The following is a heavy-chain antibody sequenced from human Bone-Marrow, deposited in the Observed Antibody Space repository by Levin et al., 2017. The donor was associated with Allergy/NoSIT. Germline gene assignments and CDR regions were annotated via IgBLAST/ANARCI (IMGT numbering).Heavy chain of an antibody. V-gene: IGHV3-30*04. CDR3: ADGYSSSSVPFD. J-gene: IGHJ4*02. Sequence: GESLKISCAASGFTFSSYAMHWVRQAPGKGLEWVAVISYDGSNKYYADSVKGRFTISRDNSKNTLYLQMNSLRAEDTAVYYCADGYSSSSVPFDWGQGTLVTVSS. CDR1: GFTFSSYA. CDR2: ISYDGSNK. D-gene: IGHD6-6*01.